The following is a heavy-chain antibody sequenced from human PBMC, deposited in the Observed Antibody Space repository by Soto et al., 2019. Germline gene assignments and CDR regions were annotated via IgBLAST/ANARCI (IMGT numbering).Heavy chain of an antibody. V-gene: IGHV3-30-3*01. J-gene: IGHJ6*02. CDR2: ISYDGSNK. D-gene: IGHD3-10*01. CDR1: GFTFSSYA. CDR3: ARDLGGRYYGSGSYYMDPFGDYYYGMDV. Sequence: GGSLRLSCAASGFTFSSYAMHWVRQAPGKGLEWVAVISYDGSNKYYADSVKGRFTISRDNSKNTLYLQMNSLRAEDTAVYYCARDLGGRYYGSGSYYMDPFGDYYYGMDVWGQGTTVTVSS.